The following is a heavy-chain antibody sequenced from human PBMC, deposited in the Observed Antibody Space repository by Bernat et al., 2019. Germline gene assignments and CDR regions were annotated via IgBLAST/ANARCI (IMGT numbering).Heavy chain of an antibody. CDR3: AHGGGWLFDP. J-gene: IGHJ5*02. Sequence: QITLKESGPTLVKPTQTLTLTCTFSGFSLSSTAAGVGWIRQPPGKPLEWLALIYWNDDNKYSPSLKNRLSITKDTSGNQVVLTLTNVDPVDTATYFCAHGGGWLFDPWGPGTLVTVSS. D-gene: IGHD6-19*01. CDR1: GFSLSSTAAG. CDR2: IYWNDDN. V-gene: IGHV2-5*01.